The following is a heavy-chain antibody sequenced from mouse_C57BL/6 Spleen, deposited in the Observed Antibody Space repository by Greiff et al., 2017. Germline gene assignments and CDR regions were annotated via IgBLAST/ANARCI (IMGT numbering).Heavy chain of an antibody. CDR3: AREYDAGFFDY. V-gene: IGHV1-54*01. Sequence: QVQLQQSGAELVRPGTSVKVSCKASGYAFTNYLIEWVKQRPGQGLEWIGVINPGSGGTNYNEKFKGKATLTADKSSSTAYMQLSSLTSEDSAVYFCAREYDAGFFDYWGQGTTLTVSS. CDR1: GYAFTNYL. D-gene: IGHD2-3*01. J-gene: IGHJ2*01. CDR2: INPGSGGT.